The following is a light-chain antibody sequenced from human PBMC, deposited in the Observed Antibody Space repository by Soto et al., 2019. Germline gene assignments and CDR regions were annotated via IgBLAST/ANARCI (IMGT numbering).Light chain of an antibody. Sequence: DIQMAQSPSSLSASVGDRVTITCRAGQYIDTYLHWYQQKPGKAPKLLIYAASSLQSGVPSRFSGSGSGTDFTLTISSLQPEDFASYFCQQTHSVPQTFGGGTKVEIK. J-gene: IGKJ4*01. CDR1: QYIDTY. CDR2: AAS. V-gene: IGKV1-39*01. CDR3: QQTHSVPQT.